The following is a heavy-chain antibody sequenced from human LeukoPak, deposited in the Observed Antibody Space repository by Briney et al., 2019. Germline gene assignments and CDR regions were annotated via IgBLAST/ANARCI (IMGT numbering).Heavy chain of an antibody. D-gene: IGHD6-13*01. J-gene: IGHJ5*02. V-gene: IGHV1-2*02. Sequence: ASVKVSCKASGYTFTGYYMHWVRQAPGQGLEWMGWINPNSGGTNYAQKFQGRVNMTRDTSISTAYMELSRLRSDDTAVYYCARSSGSSSWYWFDPWGQGTLVTVSS. CDR3: ARSSGSSSWYWFDP. CDR2: INPNSGGT. CDR1: GYTFTGYY.